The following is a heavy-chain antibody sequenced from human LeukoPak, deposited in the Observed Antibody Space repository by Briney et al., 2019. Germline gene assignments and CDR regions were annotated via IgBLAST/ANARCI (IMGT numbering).Heavy chain of an antibody. D-gene: IGHD3-22*01. J-gene: IGHJ4*02. CDR3: AKDHRPYYYDRGFFDY. Sequence: GGSLRLSCAASGFTFSSYAMSWVRQAPGKGLKWVSAISGSGGSTYYADSVKGRFTNSRDNSKNTLYLQMNSLRAEDTAVYYCAKDHRPYYYDRGFFDYWGQGTLVTVSS. CDR2: ISGSGGST. CDR1: GFTFSSYA. V-gene: IGHV3-23*01.